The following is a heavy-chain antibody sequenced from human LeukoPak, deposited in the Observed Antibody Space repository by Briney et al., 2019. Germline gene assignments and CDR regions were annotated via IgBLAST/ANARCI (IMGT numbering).Heavy chain of an antibody. J-gene: IGHJ6*02. CDR3: AKDRGYCSSTSCYYYYYYGMDV. D-gene: IGHD2-2*01. Sequence: PGASLRLSCAASGFTFSSYAMSWVRQAPGKGLKWVSAISGSGGSTYYADSVKGRFTISRDNSKNTLYLQMNSLRAEDTAVYYCAKDRGYCSSTSCYYYYYYGMDVWGQGTTVTVSS. CDR2: ISGSGGST. CDR1: GFTFSSYA. V-gene: IGHV3-23*01.